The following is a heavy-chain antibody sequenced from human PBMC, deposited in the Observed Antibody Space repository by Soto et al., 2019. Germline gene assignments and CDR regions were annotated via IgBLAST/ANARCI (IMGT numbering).Heavy chain of an antibody. J-gene: IGHJ4*02. Sequence: QVQLQESGPGLVKPSETLSLTCTVSGGSVSSGRYYWIWIRQPPGKGLEWIGYSSYSGSTKYNPSRMSRVIIAAHTSKNQFSVKLRSVTAADTAVYSCARAGLGDGSDYWGQGTLVTVAS. V-gene: IGHV4-61*01. CDR1: GGSVSSGRYY. D-gene: IGHD1-26*01. CDR3: ARAGLGDGSDY. CDR2: SSYSGST.